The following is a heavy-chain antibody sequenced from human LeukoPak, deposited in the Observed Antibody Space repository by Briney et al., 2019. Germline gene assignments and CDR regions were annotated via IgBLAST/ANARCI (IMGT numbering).Heavy chain of an antibody. CDR2: LYPGDSDT. D-gene: IGHD2-8*02. J-gene: IGHJ6*02. V-gene: IGHV5-51*01. CDR1: GYSFSTNW. Sequence: GESLKISCKCSGYSFSTNWIGWVRQMPGKGLEWMGILYPGDSDTRYSPSFQGQVTISADKSISTAYLQWSSLKASDTAMYYCVRVLWTWALNYYYGMDVWGQGTTVTVSS. CDR3: VRVLWTWALNYYYGMDV.